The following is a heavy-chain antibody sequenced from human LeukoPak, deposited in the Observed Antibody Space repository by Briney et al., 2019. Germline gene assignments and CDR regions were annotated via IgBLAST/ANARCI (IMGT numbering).Heavy chain of an antibody. J-gene: IGHJ4*02. CDR2: ISGSGAST. V-gene: IGHV3-23*01. CDR3: AKVLLGDYSFPDY. Sequence: GGSLRLSCLTSGFTFSTNAMSWVRQAPGKGLEWISGISGSGASTYYADSVTGRFTISRDNSRNTLYLQMNSLGGDDTAVYYCAKVLLGDYSFPDYWGQGTLVTVSS. CDR1: GFTFSTNA. D-gene: IGHD4-11*01.